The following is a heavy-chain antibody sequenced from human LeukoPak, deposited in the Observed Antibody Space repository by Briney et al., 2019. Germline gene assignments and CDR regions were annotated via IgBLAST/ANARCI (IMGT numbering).Heavy chain of an antibody. Sequence: SVKVSCKASGGTFNSYAISWVRQAPGQGLEWMGGIIPIFGTANYAQKFQGRVTITADESTSTAYMELSSLRSEDTAVYYCAAGGNGYYYYYGMDVWGQGTTVTVSS. CDR1: GGTFNSYA. V-gene: IGHV1-69*13. CDR2: IIPIFGTA. D-gene: IGHD2-8*01. J-gene: IGHJ6*02. CDR3: AAGGNGYYYYYGMDV.